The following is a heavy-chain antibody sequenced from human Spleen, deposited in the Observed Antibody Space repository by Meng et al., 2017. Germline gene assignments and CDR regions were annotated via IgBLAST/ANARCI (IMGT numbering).Heavy chain of an antibody. Sequence: EVQLVESGGGLVQPGVSLRLSCAASGFTFRTYGMHWVRQAPGKGLVWVSRINNDGGSRNYADSVRGRFTISRDNAKNTVYLQMSGLRAEDTAVYYCVRDFGGWSDFWGQGTLVTVSS. J-gene: IGHJ5*01. CDR2: INNDGGSR. V-gene: IGHV3-74*01. D-gene: IGHD3-3*01. CDR3: VRDFGGWSDF. CDR1: GFTFRTYG.